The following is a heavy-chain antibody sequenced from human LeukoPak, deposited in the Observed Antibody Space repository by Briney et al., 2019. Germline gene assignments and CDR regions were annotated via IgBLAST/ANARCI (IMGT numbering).Heavy chain of an antibody. Sequence: TGGSLRLSCAASGFSFISYGMHWVRQAPGKGLEWVGAISDDGRRKDYADSVKGRFTISRDNSKDILYLQMNSLRAEDTAVYYCAKRPSDYGDYVSYFDYWGQGTLVTVSS. CDR2: ISDDGRRK. V-gene: IGHV3-30*18. D-gene: IGHD4-17*01. CDR3: AKRPSDYGDYVSYFDY. CDR1: GFSFISYG. J-gene: IGHJ4*02.